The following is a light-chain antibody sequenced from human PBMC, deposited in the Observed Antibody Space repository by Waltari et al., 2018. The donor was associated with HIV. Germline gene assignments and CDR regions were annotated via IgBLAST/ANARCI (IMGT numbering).Light chain of an antibody. Sequence: EIVLTQSPATLALSPGERATLPCRASQRVSSYLAWYQQKPGQAPRLLIYDESNRATGIPSSFSGSRSRTDFTLTISSLELDDFAVYHCQQRSNWPPITFGQGTRLEI. J-gene: IGKJ5*01. CDR3: QQRSNWPPIT. CDR2: DES. CDR1: QRVSSY. V-gene: IGKV3-11*01.